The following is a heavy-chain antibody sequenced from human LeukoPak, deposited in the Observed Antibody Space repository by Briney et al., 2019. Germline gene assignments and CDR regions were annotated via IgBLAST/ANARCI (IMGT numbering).Heavy chain of an antibody. J-gene: IGHJ4*02. D-gene: IGHD6-13*01. CDR3: AKGALGSWYYFDY. CDR2: FSRSGPDT. Sequence: GGSLRLSCVASGFTFGSSAMSWVRQPPGKGPEWVSPFSRSGPDTYYADSVKGRFTIFRDNSKNTLYLQMNSLRDEDTAVYYCAKGALGSWYYFDYWGRGTLVTVSS. V-gene: IGHV3-23*01. CDR1: GFTFGSSA.